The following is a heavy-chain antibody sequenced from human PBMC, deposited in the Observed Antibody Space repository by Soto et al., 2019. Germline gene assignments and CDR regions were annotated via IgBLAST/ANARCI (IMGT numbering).Heavy chain of an antibody. V-gene: IGHV4-34*01. CDR2: INHSGST. J-gene: IGHJ4*02. CDR1: GGSFSGYY. Sequence: SETLSLTCAVYGGSFSGYYWSWIRQPPGKELEWIGEINHSGSTNYNPSLKSRVTISVDTSKNQFSLNLSSVTATDTAVYYCARSPRRVGGKWYLDYWGQGVLVTVSS. CDR3: ARSPRRVGGKWYLDY. D-gene: IGHD2-15*01.